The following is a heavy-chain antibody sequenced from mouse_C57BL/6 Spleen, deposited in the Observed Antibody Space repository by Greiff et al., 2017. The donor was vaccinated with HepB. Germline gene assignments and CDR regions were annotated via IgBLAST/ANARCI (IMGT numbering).Heavy chain of an antibody. Sequence: VKLMESGPELVKPGASVKISCKASGYAFSSSWMNWVKQRPGKGLEWIGRIYPGDGDTNYNGKFKGKATLTADKSSSTAYMQLSSLTSEDSAVYFCATYSPGYWGQGTTLTVSS. V-gene: IGHV1-82*01. J-gene: IGHJ2*01. D-gene: IGHD2-10*01. CDR1: GYAFSSSW. CDR2: IYPGDGDT. CDR3: ATYSPGY.